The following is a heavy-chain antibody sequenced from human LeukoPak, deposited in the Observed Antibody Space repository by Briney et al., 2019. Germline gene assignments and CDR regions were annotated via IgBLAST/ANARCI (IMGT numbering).Heavy chain of an antibody. CDR1: GGSFSGFY. CDR3: ARSLLRKFDY. V-gene: IGHV4-34*01. J-gene: IGHJ4*02. D-gene: IGHD1-14*01. CDR2: IDHSGST. Sequence: SETLSLICDVYGGSFSGFYWSWIRQPPGKGLEWIGEIDHSGSTNYNPSLKSRVTISVDTSKNQFSLKLSSVTAADTAVYYCARSLLRKFDYWGQGTLVTVSS.